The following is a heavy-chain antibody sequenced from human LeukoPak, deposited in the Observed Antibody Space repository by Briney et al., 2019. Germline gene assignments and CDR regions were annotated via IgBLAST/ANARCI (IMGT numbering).Heavy chain of an antibody. CDR3: ARGRNDFWGGYATDY. CDR1: GYTFTGYY. V-gene: IGHV1-2*02. Sequence: RASVKVSCKASGYTFTGYYMHWVRQAPGQGLEWMGWINPNSGGTNYAQKFQGRVTMTRDTSISTAYMELSRLRSDDTAVYYCARGRNDFWGGYATDYWGQGTLVTVSS. D-gene: IGHD3-3*01. CDR2: INPNSGGT. J-gene: IGHJ4*02.